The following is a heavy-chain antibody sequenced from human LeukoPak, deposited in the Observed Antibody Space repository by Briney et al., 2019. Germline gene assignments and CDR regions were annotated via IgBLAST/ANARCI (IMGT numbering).Heavy chain of an antibody. D-gene: IGHD3-22*01. J-gene: IGHJ4*02. Sequence: GGSLRLSCAASGFTFSSYWMSWVRQAPGKGLEWVANIKEDGSEKYYVDSVKGRFTISRDNAKKSLFLQMNSLRGEDTAVYYCAREAPYDSSGYQDYWGQGTLVTVSS. CDR3: AREAPYDSSGYQDY. CDR2: IKEDGSEK. CDR1: GFTFSSYW. V-gene: IGHV3-7*01.